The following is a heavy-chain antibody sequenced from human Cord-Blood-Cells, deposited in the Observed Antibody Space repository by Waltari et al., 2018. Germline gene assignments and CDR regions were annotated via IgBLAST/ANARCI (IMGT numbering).Heavy chain of an antibody. D-gene: IGHD6-6*01. V-gene: IGHV1-45*02. J-gene: IGHJ3*02. CDR2: ITPLNGNT. Sequence: QMQLVQSGAEVKKTGSSVKVSCKASGYTFTYRYLHWVRQAPGQPLEWMGWITPLNGNTNYAQKLQDRVTITRDRSMSTAYMELSSLRSEDTAMYYCASPYSSSNAFDIWGQGTMVTVSS. CDR1: GYTFTYRY. CDR3: ASPYSSSNAFDI.